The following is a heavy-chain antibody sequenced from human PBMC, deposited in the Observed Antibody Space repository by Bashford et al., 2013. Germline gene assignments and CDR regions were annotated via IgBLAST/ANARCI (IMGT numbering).Heavy chain of an antibody. Sequence: GGSLRLSCAASGFRFSLYNMHWVRQAPGKGLEWVSVTSFDDNNKYYADSVKGRFTISRDNSRNTLFLQMNSLRGEDTAVYYCVREYTSSWHGPFDTWGQGTLVTVSS. CDR1: GFRFSLYN. CDR2: TSFDDNNK. J-gene: IGHJ4*02. D-gene: IGHD6-13*01. V-gene: IGHV3-30-3*01. CDR3: VREYTSSWHGPFDT.